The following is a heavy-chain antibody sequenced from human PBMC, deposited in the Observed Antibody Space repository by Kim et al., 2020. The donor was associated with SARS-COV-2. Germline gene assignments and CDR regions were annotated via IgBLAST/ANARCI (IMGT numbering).Heavy chain of an antibody. CDR3: TTARGGHY. CDR2: DGGTT. D-gene: IGHD3-16*01. V-gene: IGHV3-15*01. J-gene: IGHJ4*02. Sequence: DGGTTDYAAPVKGRFTISRDESKNTLYLQMNSLKTEDTAIYYCTTARGGHYWGQGTLVIVSS.